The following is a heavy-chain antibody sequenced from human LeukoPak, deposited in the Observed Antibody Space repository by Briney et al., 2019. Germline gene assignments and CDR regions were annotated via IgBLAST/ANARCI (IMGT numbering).Heavy chain of an antibody. CDR3: ASSDSSGYRTLPLAY. CDR2: TRNKANSYTT. V-gene: IGHV3-72*01. J-gene: IGHJ4*02. CDR1: GFTFSDHY. Sequence: GGSLRLSCAASGFTFSDHYMDWVRQAPGKGLEWVGRTRNKANSYTTEYVASVKGRFTISRDDSKNSLYLQMNSLKTEDTVVYYCASSDSSGYRTLPLAYWGQGTLVTVSS. D-gene: IGHD3-22*01.